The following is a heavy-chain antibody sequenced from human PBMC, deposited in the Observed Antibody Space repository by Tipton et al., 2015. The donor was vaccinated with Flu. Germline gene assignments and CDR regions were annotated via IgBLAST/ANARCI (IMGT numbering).Heavy chain of an antibody. Sequence: QVQLVQSGAEVRKPGASVKVSCKASGYTFTSYYIHWVRQAPGQGLEWMGVINPSDGSTTSAQKFQGRVTMTWDTSTSTVFMELSSLKSEDTAVYYCARSRSVIATMGPYYFGLDVWGQGTTVTVSS. CDR2: INPSDGST. CDR3: ARSRSVIATMGPYYFGLDV. D-gene: IGHD2-21*01. V-gene: IGHV1-46*01. CDR1: GYTFTSYY. J-gene: IGHJ6*02.